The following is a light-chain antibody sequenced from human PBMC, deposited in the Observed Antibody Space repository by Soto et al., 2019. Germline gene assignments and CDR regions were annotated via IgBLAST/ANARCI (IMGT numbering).Light chain of an antibody. CDR3: LRRGGWRLYT. CDR1: QSVSRY. V-gene: IGKV3-11*01. CDR2: DAS. J-gene: IGKJ2*01. Sequence: EIVLTQSPATLTLSPGERATLSCRASQSVSRYLAWYQQKPGQAPRLLIYDASDRATGIPVRFSGTGSGTDFTLTISNVEPDDFAVYYCLRRGGWRLYTIGQGTQLEIK.